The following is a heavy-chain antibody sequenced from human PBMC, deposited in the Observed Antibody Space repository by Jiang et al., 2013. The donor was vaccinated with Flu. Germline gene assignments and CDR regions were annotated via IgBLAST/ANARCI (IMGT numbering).Heavy chain of an antibody. D-gene: IGHD6-6*01. CDR2: IYTVEH. J-gene: IGHJ4*02. Sequence: TVVCGSISSGELLLELDPPAPRKGLEWIGCIYTVEHLLQPSLKSRVTISVDTSKNQFSLKLSSVTAADTAVYYCDREARPAPTWSIAARFAPDYFDYWGQGTLVTVSS. V-gene: IGHV4-30-4*01. CDR3: DREARPAPTWSIAARFAPDYFDY. CDR1: CGSISSGELL.